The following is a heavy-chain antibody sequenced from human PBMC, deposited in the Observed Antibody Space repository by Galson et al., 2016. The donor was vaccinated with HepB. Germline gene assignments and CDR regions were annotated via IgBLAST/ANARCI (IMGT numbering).Heavy chain of an antibody. J-gene: IGHJ3*02. CDR2: ISGSGGST. CDR1: GFTFSNYA. V-gene: IGHV3-23*01. CDR3: AKDWEGDSSAYFDSFGAFDM. D-gene: IGHD3-22*01. Sequence: SLRLSCAASGFTFSNYAMSWVRQAPGKGLEWVSAISGSGGSTFYADSVKGRFTISRDYSKNTLYLQMNSLTPEDTAIYYCAKDWEGDSSAYFDSFGAFDMWGQGTMVTVSS.